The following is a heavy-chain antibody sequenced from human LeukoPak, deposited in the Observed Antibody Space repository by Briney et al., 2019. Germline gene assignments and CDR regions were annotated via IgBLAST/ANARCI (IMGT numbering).Heavy chain of an antibody. CDR3: AKAPYSSGYSLPFDY. J-gene: IGHJ4*02. CDR2: ISGSGGNT. CDR1: GFTFGNYA. D-gene: IGHD3-22*01. V-gene: IGHV3-23*01. Sequence: GGSLRLSCAASGFTFGNYAMSWVRQPPGKGLEWVSSISGSGGNTYFADSVKGRFTISRDDSKNTLYLQMDSLRAEDTAVYYCAKAPYSSGYSLPFDYWGQGTLVTVSS.